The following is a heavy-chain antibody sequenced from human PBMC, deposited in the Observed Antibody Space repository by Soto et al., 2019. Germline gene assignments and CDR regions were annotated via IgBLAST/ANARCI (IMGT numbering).Heavy chain of an antibody. Sequence: LGESLKISCKVSGDSFTGFWIGWVRQVPGKGLEWLGSIYPRDSDTRYSPSFQGQVTISADKSLSTAYLQWNSLQASDTAIYYCTRQHPLDSRVWYTWGQGTLVTVSS. CDR3: TRQHPLDSRVWYT. V-gene: IGHV5-51*01. CDR2: IYPRDSDT. CDR1: GDSFTGFW. J-gene: IGHJ4*02. D-gene: IGHD6-19*01.